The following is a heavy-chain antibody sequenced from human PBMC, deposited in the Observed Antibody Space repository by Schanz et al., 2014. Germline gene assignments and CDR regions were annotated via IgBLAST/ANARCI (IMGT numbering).Heavy chain of an antibody. J-gene: IGHJ4*02. Sequence: EVRLVESGGGLVKPGGSLRLSCAASGFSFSTYGMTWVRQAPGKGLEWVSITYSGGSTYYADSVKGRFTISRDNSKNTLYLLMNSLRAEDTAVYYCAKDLISGWSGFDYWGQGTLVTVSS. D-gene: IGHD6-19*01. CDR1: GFSFSTYG. CDR3: AKDLISGWSGFDY. CDR2: TYSGGST. V-gene: IGHV3-66*01.